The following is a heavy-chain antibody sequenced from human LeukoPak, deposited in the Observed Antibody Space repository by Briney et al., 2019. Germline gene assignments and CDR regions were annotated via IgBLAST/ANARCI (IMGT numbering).Heavy chain of an antibody. V-gene: IGHV4-30-2*01. Sequence: PSETLSLTCTVSGGSISSGGYYWSWIRQPPGKGLEWIGYIYHSGSTYYNPSLKSRVTISVDRSKNQFSLKLSSVTAADTAVYYCAGSGYETCRYYYYMDVWGKGTTVTVSS. J-gene: IGHJ6*03. CDR2: IYHSGST. CDR1: GGSISSGGYY. CDR3: AGSGYETCRYYYYMDV. D-gene: IGHD5-12*01.